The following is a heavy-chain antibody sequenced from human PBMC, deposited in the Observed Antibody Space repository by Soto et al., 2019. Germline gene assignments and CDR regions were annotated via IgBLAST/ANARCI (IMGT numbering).Heavy chain of an antibody. CDR2: IIPILGIA. CDR3: ARGRSFPEYYYYYMDV. J-gene: IGHJ6*03. CDR1: GGTFSSYT. V-gene: IGHV1-69*02. Sequence: SVKVSCKASGGTFSSYTISWVRQAPGQGLEWMGRIIPILGIANYAQKFQGRVTITADKSTSTAYMELSSLRSEDTAVYYCARGRSFPEYYYYYMDVWGKGTTVTVSS. D-gene: IGHD2-15*01.